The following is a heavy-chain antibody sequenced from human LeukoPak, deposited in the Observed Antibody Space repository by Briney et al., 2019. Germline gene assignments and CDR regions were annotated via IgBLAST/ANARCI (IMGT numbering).Heavy chain of an antibody. CDR3: ARDRHGSGCAQTLDP. J-gene: IGHJ5*02. Sequence: SETLSLTCTVSGGSISGYYWSWIRQRPGEGLEWIAYIHSSGSTNYNPSLKSRVTISVDTSKNQFSLRLTSVTATDTALYYCARDRHGSGCAQTLDPWGQGTLVTVSS. V-gene: IGHV4-59*01. CDR2: IHSSGST. CDR1: GGSISGYY. D-gene: IGHD3-10*01.